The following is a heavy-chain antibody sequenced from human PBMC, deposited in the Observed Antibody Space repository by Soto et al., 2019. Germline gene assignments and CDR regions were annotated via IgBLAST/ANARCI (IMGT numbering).Heavy chain of an antibody. CDR3: ARGLGLGDC. CDR2: INPNGGST. Sequence: QVQLVQSGAEVKKPGASVKVSCKASGYTFSSYYIHWVRQAPGQGLEWIGIINPNGGSTNNAQKFMGTLTVTRDTHTATVYMDLSALTSGDAAMYYCARGLGLGDCWGQGTLVAVSS. D-gene: IGHD3-9*01. V-gene: IGHV1-46*01. J-gene: IGHJ4*02. CDR1: GYTFSSYY.